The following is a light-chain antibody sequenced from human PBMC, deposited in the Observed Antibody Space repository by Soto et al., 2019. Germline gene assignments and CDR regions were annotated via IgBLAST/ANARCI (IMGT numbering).Light chain of an antibody. CDR1: QTVSSSF. CDR3: QQYFTSPLN. CDR2: GVS. V-gene: IGKV3-20*01. J-gene: IGKJ4*01. Sequence: EVVLTQSPGTLSLSPGERATLSCRASQTVSSSFLAWYQQKPGQAPRLLIYGVSSRATGTPDRFSGTGSGTDFTLTISRLEPEDFAVYYCQQYFTSPLNFGGGTKVEIK.